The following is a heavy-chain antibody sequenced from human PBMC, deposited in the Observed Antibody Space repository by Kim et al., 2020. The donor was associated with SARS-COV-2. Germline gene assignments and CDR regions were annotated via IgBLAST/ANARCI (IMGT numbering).Heavy chain of an antibody. Sequence: SETLSLTCTVSGGSISSYYWSWIRQPPGKGLEWIGYIYYSGSTNYNPSLRSRVTISVDTSKNQFPLKLSSVTVADTAVYYCARALEGYSTSWYFDYWGQGTLVTVSS. D-gene: IGHD6-13*01. CDR1: GGSISSYY. V-gene: IGHV4-59*13. CDR3: ARALEGYSTSWYFDY. CDR2: IYYSGST. J-gene: IGHJ4*02.